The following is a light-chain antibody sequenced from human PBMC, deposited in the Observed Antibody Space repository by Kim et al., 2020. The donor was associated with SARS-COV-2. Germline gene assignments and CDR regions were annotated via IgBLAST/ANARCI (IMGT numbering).Light chain of an antibody. Sequence: DIQLTQSPSFLSASVGDRVTITCRDSQGISSYLAWYQQKPGKAPKLLIYAASTLQSGVPSRFSGSGSGTEFTLTISSLQPEDFATYYCQQLNSYPLTFGGGTKLEI. CDR1: QGISSY. V-gene: IGKV1-9*01. CDR3: QQLNSYPLT. CDR2: AAS. J-gene: IGKJ4*01.